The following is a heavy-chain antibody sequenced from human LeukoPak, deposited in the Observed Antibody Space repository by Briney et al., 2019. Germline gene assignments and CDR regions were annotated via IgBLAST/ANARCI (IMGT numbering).Heavy chain of an antibody. J-gene: IGHJ4*02. CDR3: ASTGYSSGWYVPEYFDY. Sequence: SETLSLTCTVSGGSISSYYWSWIRQPPGKGLEWIGYIYYSGSTNYNPSLKSRVTISVDTSKNQFSLKLSSVTAADTAVYYCASTGYSSGWYVPEYFDYWGQGTLVTVSS. D-gene: IGHD6-19*01. CDR1: GGSISSYY. V-gene: IGHV4-59*01. CDR2: IYYSGST.